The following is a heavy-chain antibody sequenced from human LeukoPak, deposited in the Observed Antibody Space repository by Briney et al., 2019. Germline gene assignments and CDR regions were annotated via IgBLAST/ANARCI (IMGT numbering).Heavy chain of an antibody. CDR2: ISSSGSTI. V-gene: IGHV3-48*03. CDR1: GFTFSSYE. CDR3: ARDAGGSCSSTSCSFVY. J-gene: IGHJ4*02. D-gene: IGHD2-2*01. Sequence: GGSLRLSCAASGFTFSSYEMNWVRQAPGKGLEWISYISSSGSTIYYADSVKGRFTISRDNAKNSLYLQMNSLRAEDTAAYYCARDAGGSCSSTSCSFVYWGQGTLVTVSS.